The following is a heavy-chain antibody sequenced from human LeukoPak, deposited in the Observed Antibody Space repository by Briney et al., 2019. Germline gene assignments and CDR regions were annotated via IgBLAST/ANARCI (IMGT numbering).Heavy chain of an antibody. D-gene: IGHD4-23*01. CDR3: ARGYGDNSGAFDI. Sequence: PSETLSLTCTVSGGSIMVAAYSWSWIRQPPGKGLEWIGYTYYSGRTYYNLSLKSRVTISLDRSKNQFSLKLSSVTAADTAVYFCARGYGDNSGAFDIWGQGTLVTVSS. CDR1: GGSIMVAAYS. V-gene: IGHV4-30-2*01. CDR2: TYYSGRT. J-gene: IGHJ3*02.